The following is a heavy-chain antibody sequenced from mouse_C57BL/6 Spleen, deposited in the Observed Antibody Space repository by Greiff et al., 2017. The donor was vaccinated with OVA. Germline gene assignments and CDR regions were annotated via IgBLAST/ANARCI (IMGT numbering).Heavy chain of an antibody. J-gene: IGHJ3*01. Sequence: EVQLQQSGPELVKPGASVKISCKASGYTFTDYYMNWVKQSHGKSLEWIGDINPNNGGTSYNQKFKGKATLTVDKSSSTAYMELRSLTSEDSAVYYCASDRQLREFAYWGQGTLVTVSA. D-gene: IGHD3-2*02. CDR1: GYTFTDYY. CDR3: ASDRQLREFAY. V-gene: IGHV1-26*01. CDR2: INPNNGGT.